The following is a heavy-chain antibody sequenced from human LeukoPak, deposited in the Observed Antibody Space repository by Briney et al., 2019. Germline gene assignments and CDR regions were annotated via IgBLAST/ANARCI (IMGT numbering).Heavy chain of an antibody. D-gene: IGHD6-19*01. Sequence: GGSLRLSCAASGFTFSSYSMNWVRQAPGKGLEWVSSISSSSYIYYADSVKGRFTISRDNAKNSLYLQMNSLRAEDTAVYYCARYIGIAVAGRLPGYWGQGTLVTVSS. CDR1: GFTFSSYS. CDR3: ARYIGIAVAGRLPGY. J-gene: IGHJ4*02. CDR2: ISSSSYI. V-gene: IGHV3-21*01.